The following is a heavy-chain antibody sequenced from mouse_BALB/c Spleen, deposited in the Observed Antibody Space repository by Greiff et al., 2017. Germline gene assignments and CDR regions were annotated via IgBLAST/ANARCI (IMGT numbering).Heavy chain of an antibody. CDR2: INPYNDGT. CDR3: VLNAWFAY. Sequence: VHVKQSGPELVKPGASVKMSCKASGYTFTSYVMHWVKQKPGQGLEWIGYINPYNDGTKYNEKFKGKATLTSDKSSSTAYMELSSLTSEDSAVYYCVLNAWFAYWGQGTLVTVSA. V-gene: IGHV1-14*01. D-gene: IGHD1-3*01. J-gene: IGHJ3*01. CDR1: GYTFTSYV.